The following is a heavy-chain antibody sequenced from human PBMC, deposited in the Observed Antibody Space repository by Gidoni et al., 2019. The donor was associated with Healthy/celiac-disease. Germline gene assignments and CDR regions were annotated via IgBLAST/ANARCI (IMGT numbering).Heavy chain of an antibody. CDR2: INAGNGNT. D-gene: IGHD6-19*01. V-gene: IGHV1-3*01. J-gene: IGHJ6*03. Sequence: QVQLVQSGAEVKKPGASVKVSCKASGSTFTSYAMHWVRQAPGQRLEWMGWINAGNGNTKYSQKFQGRVTITRDTSASTAYMELSSLRSEDTAVYYCARDGGAGTPYYYYMDVWGKGTTVTVSS. CDR1: GSTFTSYA. CDR3: ARDGGAGTPYYYYMDV.